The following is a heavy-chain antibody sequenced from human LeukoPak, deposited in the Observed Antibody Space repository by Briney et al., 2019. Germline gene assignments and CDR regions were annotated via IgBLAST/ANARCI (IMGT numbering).Heavy chain of an antibody. CDR3: ARDLLTVTKGFDI. CDR2: ISYIGST. CDR1: ADSFSSHY. D-gene: IGHD4-17*01. V-gene: IGHV4-59*11. Sequence: SETLTLTCAVSADSFSSHYWTWIRQSPGKGLEWIGYISYIGSTNYNPSLKSRVTISIDTSKNQFSLKLRSVTAADTAVYYCARDLLTVTKGFDIWGQGTMVSVSS. J-gene: IGHJ3*02.